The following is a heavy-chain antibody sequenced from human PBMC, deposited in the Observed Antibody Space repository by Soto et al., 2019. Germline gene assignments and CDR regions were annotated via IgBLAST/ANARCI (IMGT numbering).Heavy chain of an antibody. CDR2: IYYSGST. V-gene: IGHV4-59*01. CDR3: ARSTRNHYFDY. J-gene: IGHJ4*02. Sequence: SETLSLTCTVSGGSISSYYWSWIRQPPGKGLEWIGYIYYSGSTNYNPSLKSRVTISVGTSKNQFSLKLSSVTAADTAVYYCARSTRNHYFDYWGQGTLVTVSS. CDR1: GGSISSYY.